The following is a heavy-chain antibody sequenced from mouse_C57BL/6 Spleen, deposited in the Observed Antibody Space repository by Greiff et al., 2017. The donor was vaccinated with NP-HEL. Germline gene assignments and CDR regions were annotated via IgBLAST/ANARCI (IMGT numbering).Heavy chain of an antibody. Sequence: EVKLMESGGGLVKPGGSLKLSCAASGFTFSSYAMSWVRQTPEKRLEWVATISDGGSYTYYPDNVKGRFTISRDNAKNNLYLQMSHLKSEDTAMYYCARGGTTARDYWGQGTTLTVSS. J-gene: IGHJ2*01. CDR2: ISDGGSYT. CDR3: ARGGTTARDY. V-gene: IGHV5-4*03. CDR1: GFTFSSYA. D-gene: IGHD1-2*01.